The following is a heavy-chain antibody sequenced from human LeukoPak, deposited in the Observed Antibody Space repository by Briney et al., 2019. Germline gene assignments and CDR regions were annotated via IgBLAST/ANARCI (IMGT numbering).Heavy chain of an antibody. J-gene: IGHJ4*02. V-gene: IGHV4-30-4*01. D-gene: IGHD3-10*01. CDR3: ARGYPMVRGVPFDY. Sequence: PSETLSLTCTVSGGSISSGDYYWSWIRQPPGKGLEWIGYIYYSGSTYYNPSLKSRVTISVDTSKNQFSLKLSSVTAADTAVYYCARGYPMVRGVPFDYWGQGTLVTVSS. CDR2: IYYSGST. CDR1: GGSISSGDYY.